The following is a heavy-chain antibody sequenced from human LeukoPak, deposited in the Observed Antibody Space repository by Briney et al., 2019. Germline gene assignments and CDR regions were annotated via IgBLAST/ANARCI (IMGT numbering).Heavy chain of an antibody. CDR3: ARVYGRSGYAFDI. D-gene: IGHD3-3*01. CDR2: IIPILGIA. CDR1: GGTFSSYT. J-gene: IGHJ3*02. Sequence: SVKVSCKASGGTFSSYTISWVRQAPGQGLEWMGRIIPILGIANYAQKFQGRVTITADKSTSTAYMELSSLRSEDTAVYYCARVYGRSGYAFDIWGQGTMVTVSS. V-gene: IGHV1-69*02.